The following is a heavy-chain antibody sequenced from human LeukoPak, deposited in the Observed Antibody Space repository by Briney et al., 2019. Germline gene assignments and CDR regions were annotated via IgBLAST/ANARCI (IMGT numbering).Heavy chain of an antibody. CDR3: ERALNRYTEFYFDY. J-gene: IGHJ4*02. D-gene: IGHD3-16*02. V-gene: IGHV3-33*08. CDR1: GFTFSSYA. CDR2: IWYDGSNK. Sequence: PGGSLRLSCAASGFTFSSYAMSWARQAPGKGLEWVAVIWYDGSNKYYADSVKGRFTISRANSKNTLYLQMNSLRAEDTAVYYCERALNRYTEFYFDYWGQGTLVTVSS.